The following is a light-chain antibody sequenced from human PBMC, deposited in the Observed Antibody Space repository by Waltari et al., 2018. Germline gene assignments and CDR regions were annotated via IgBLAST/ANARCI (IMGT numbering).Light chain of an antibody. CDR3: QQYDNLLLFT. Sequence: DIQMTQSPSSLSASVGDRVTITCQASQDISNYLNWYQQKPGKAPKLLIYDASNLETGVPSRFSGSGSGKGFTFTISSLQPEDIATYYCQQYDNLLLFTFGPGTKVDIK. CDR1: QDISNY. J-gene: IGKJ3*01. CDR2: DAS. V-gene: IGKV1-33*01.